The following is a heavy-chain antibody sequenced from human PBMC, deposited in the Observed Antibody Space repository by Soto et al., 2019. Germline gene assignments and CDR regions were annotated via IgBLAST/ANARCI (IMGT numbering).Heavy chain of an antibody. J-gene: IGHJ3*02. CDR3: ARELYYYDSSGYYPDAFDI. V-gene: IGHV4-59*01. Sequence: QVQLQESGPGLVKPSETLSLTCTVSGGSISSYYWSWIRQPPGKGLEWIGYIYYSGNTNYNPSLKSRVTISVDTSKNQFPLKLSSVTAADTAVYYCARELYYYDSSGYYPDAFDIWGQGTMVTVSS. D-gene: IGHD3-22*01. CDR2: IYYSGNT. CDR1: GGSISSYY.